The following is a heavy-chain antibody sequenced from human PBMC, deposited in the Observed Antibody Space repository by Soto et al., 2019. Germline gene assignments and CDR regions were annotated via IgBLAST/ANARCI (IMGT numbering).Heavy chain of an antibody. J-gene: IGHJ4*02. V-gene: IGHV3-30*18. CDR1: GFTFSSYG. CDR2: ISYDGSNK. CDR3: AKGKMYYYDSSGLWSLGYFDY. D-gene: IGHD3-22*01. Sequence: PGGSLRLSCAASGFTFSSYGMHWVRQAPGKGLEWVAVISYDGSNKYYADSVKGRFTISRDNSKNTLYLQMNSLRAEDTAVYYCAKGKMYYYDSSGLWSLGYFDYWGQGTLVTVSS.